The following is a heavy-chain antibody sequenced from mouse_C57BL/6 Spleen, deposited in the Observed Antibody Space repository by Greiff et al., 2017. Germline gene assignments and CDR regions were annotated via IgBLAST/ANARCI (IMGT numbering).Heavy chain of an antibody. CDR2: ISDGGSYT. D-gene: IGHD2-4*01. V-gene: IGHV5-4*03. Sequence: EVKLMESGGGLVKPGGSLKLSCAASGFTFSSYAMSWVRQTPEKRLEWVATISDGGSYTYYPDNVKGRFTISRDHAKNNLYLQMSHLKSEDTAMYYCASLYYDYDGGFAYGGQGTLVTVSA. CDR3: ASLYYDYDGGFAY. J-gene: IGHJ3*01. CDR1: GFTFSSYA.